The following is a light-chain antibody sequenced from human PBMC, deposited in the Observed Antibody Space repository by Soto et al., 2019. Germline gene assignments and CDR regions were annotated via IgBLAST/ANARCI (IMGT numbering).Light chain of an antibody. CDR3: HQSYSTPLT. CDR1: QSLSSY. Sequence: DIQMTQSPSSLSASVGDIVPITCRASQSLSSYLNGYQQKPGKAPKLLIYAASSLQSGVPSRFSGSGSGTDYTLTISSRQPEDFATYYCHQSYSTPLTFGGGTNVEIK. CDR2: AAS. J-gene: IGKJ4*01. V-gene: IGKV1-39*01.